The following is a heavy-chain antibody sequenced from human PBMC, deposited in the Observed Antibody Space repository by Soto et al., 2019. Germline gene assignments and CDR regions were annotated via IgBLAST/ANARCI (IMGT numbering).Heavy chain of an antibody. J-gene: IGHJ4*02. D-gene: IGHD2-2*01. CDR2: IWYDGSKI. CDR1: GFTFNTYD. CDR3: ARGSRPYQLLY. V-gene: IGHV3-33*01. Sequence: QVQLVESGGGVVQPGRSLRLSCAASGFTFNTYDMHWVRQPPGKGLEWVALIWYDGSKIYYADSVKGRFTISRDNSKNTLYLQMNSLRADDTAVYYCARGSRPYQLLYWGQGTLVTVSS.